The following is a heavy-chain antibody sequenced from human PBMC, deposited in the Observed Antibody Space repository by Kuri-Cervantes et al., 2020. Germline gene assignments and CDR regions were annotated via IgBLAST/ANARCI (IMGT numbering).Heavy chain of an antibody. CDR3: AKTEGFDY. Sequence: GESLKISCAASGFTVSSNYMSWVRQAPGKGLEWVLVIYSGGSTYYADSVKGRFTISRDNSKNTLYLQMNSLRAEDTAVYYCAKTEGFDYWGQGTLVTVSS. V-gene: IGHV3-53*01. D-gene: IGHD2-21*02. CDR1: GFTVSSNY. CDR2: IYSGGST. J-gene: IGHJ4*02.